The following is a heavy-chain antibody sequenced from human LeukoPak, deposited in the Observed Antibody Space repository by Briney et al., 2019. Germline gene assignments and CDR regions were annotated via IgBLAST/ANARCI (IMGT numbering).Heavy chain of an antibody. D-gene: IGHD1-26*01. J-gene: IGHJ6*02. CDR1: GGTFISYV. CDR2: IIPIFGTA. V-gene: IGHV1-69*13. Sequence: SVKVTCKASGGTFISYVLSCLRQAPGQGLEWMGGIIPIFGTANYAQKFQGRVTITADESTSTAYMELSSLRSEDTAVYYCASAKWELKNYYYSIVTTGQGTTVTVSS. CDR3: ASAKWELKNYYYSIVT.